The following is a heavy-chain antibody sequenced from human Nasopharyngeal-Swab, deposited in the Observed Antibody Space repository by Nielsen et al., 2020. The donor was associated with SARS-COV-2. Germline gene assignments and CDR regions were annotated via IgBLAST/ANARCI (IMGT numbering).Heavy chain of an antibody. CDR2: ISSSSTI. V-gene: IGHV3-48*04. CDR3: ARDTGTRY. J-gene: IGHJ4*02. Sequence: GESLKISCTASGFTFSSYSMNWVRQAPGKGLEWVSYISSSSTIYYAYSVKGRFTISRDNTKNSLYLQMNTLRAEDTGVYYCARDTGTRYWGQGTLVTVSS. CDR1: GFTFSSYS. D-gene: IGHD1-1*01.